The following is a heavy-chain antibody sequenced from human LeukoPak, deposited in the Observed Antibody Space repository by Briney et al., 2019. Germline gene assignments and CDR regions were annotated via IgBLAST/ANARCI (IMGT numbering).Heavy chain of an antibody. J-gene: IGHJ4*02. V-gene: IGHV4-39*07. CDR3: AREEMATTVNFDY. Sequence: SETLSLTCTVSGGSISSSSYYWGWIRQPPGKGLEWIGSIYYSGSTYYNPSLKSRVTILVDTSKNQFSLKLSSVTAADTAVYYCAREEMATTVNFDYWGQGTLVTVSS. CDR2: IYYSGST. CDR1: GGSISSSSYY. D-gene: IGHD5-24*01.